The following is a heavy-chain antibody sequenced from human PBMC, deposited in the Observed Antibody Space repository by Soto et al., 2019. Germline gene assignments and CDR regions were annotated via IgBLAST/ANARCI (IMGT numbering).Heavy chain of an antibody. J-gene: IGHJ6*02. D-gene: IGHD2-8*01. V-gene: IGHV5-10-1*01. CDR2: IDPSDSYT. CDR1: GYSFTSYW. CDR3: ARLPPDNGSVGYYYYYGMDV. Sequence: GESLKISCKGSGYSFTSYWISWVRQMPGKGLEWMGRIDPSDSYTNYSPAFQGHVTISADKSISTAYLQWSSLKASDTTMYYCARLPPDNGSVGYYYYYGMDVWGQGTTVTVSS.